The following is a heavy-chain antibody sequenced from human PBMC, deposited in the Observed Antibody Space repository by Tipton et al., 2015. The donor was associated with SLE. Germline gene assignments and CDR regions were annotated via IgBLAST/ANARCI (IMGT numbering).Heavy chain of an antibody. CDR2: INHSGST. CDR3: ARRVAYSGYDWYFDL. Sequence: TLSLTCAVYGGSFSGYYWSWIRQPPGKGLEWTGEINHSGSTNYNPSLKSRVTISVDTSKNQFSLKLSSVTAADTAVYYCARRVAYSGYDWYFDLWGRGTLVTVSS. J-gene: IGHJ2*01. D-gene: IGHD5-12*01. V-gene: IGHV4-34*01. CDR1: GGSFSGYY.